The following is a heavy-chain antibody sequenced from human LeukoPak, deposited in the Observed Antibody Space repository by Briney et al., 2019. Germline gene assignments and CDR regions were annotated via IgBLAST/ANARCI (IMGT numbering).Heavy chain of an antibody. D-gene: IGHD3-3*01. Sequence: SETLSLTCTVSGGSISSYYWSWLRQPPGKGLEWIGYIYYSGSTNYNPSLKSRVTISVDTSKNQFSLKLSSVTAADTAVYYCARDGLYDFWRTTEPHGMDVWGQGTTVTVSS. CDR1: GGSISSYY. CDR3: ARDGLYDFWRTTEPHGMDV. CDR2: IYYSGST. J-gene: IGHJ6*02. V-gene: IGHV4-59*01.